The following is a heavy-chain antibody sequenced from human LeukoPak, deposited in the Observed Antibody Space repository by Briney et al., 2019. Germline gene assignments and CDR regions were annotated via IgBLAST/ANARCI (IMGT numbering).Heavy chain of an antibody. D-gene: IGHD3-3*01. CDR1: GGSISRYH. CDR2: IYTSGSI. CDR3: AREKDFSLWDAAVDY. J-gene: IGHJ4*02. Sequence: SETLSLTCTVSGGSISRYHWSWIRQPAGKGLEWIGRIYTSGSINYNPSLKSRVSMSIDTSKNQFSLKLSSVTAADTAVYYCAREKDFSLWDAAVDYWGQGTLVTVSS. V-gene: IGHV4-4*07.